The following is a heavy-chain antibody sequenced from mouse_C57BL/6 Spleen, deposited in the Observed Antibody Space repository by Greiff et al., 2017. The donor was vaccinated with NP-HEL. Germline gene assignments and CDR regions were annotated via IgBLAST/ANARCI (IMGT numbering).Heavy chain of an antibody. CDR3: AANWDDYFDY. CDR1: GYTFTDYN. J-gene: IGHJ2*01. D-gene: IGHD4-1*01. V-gene: IGHV1-22*01. Sequence: EVQLQQSGPELVKPGASVKMSCKASGYTFTDYNMHWVKQSHGKSLEWIGYINPNNGVTSYNQKFKGKATLTVNKSSSTAYMELRSLTSEDSAVYYCAANWDDYFDYWGQGTTLTVSS. CDR2: INPNNGVT.